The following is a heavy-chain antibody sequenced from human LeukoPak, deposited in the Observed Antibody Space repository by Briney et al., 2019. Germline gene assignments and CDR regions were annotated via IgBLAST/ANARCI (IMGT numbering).Heavy chain of an antibody. D-gene: IGHD3-16*01. CDR2: VNSDGSST. CDR1: GFSFSSYW. J-gene: IGHJ5*02. V-gene: IGHV3-74*01. CDR3: AGVEGGDWFDP. Sequence: QPGGSLRLSCAASGFSFSSYWMHWVRQAPGKGLVWVSRVNSDGSSTSYADSVKGRFTISRDNAKNTLYLQMNSLRPEDTAVYYCAGVEGGDWFDPWGQGTLVTVSS.